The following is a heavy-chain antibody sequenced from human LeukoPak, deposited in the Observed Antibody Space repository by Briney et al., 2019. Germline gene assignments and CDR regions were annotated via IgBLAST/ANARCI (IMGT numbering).Heavy chain of an antibody. CDR3: ATDSDDF. J-gene: IGHJ4*02. V-gene: IGHV1-18*01. CDR1: RYTFNKYG. Sequence: ASVKVSCKTSRYTFNKYGLIWVRQAPGQGLEWMGWVSLYESDTKYGQNFQGRVTLTTDSPTYTAYLELKSLRFDDTAVYYCATDSDDFWGQGTLVAVSS. CDR2: VSLYESDT.